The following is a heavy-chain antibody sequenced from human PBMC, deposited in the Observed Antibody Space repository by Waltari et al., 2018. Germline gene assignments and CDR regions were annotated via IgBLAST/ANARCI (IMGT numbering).Heavy chain of an antibody. D-gene: IGHD3-10*01. V-gene: IGHV3-43D*04. J-gene: IGHJ4*02. CDR2: ISWDGRSA. CDR3: AKGMVQGVIGYYCDY. CDR1: GFTFDDYA. Sequence: EVQLVESGGVVVQPGGSLRLSCAASGFTFDDYAMHWVRQAPGKCLEWVSLISWDGRSAYYAGSVKGQFYIYRDNSKNSLYLKMNSLRAEDSALYYCAKGMVQGVIGYYCDYWGQGTLVTVSS.